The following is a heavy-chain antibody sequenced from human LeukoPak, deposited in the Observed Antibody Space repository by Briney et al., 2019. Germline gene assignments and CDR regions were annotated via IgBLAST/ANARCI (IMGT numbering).Heavy chain of an antibody. CDR2: ISAYNGNT. V-gene: IGHV1-18*01. Sequence: RASVKVSCKASGYTFTSYGISWVRQAPGQGLEWMGWISAYNGNTNYAQKLQGRVTMTTDTSTSTAYMELRSLRSDDTAVYYCARVLGSGSYYPFDYWGQGTLVTVSS. CDR3: ARVLGSGSYYPFDY. D-gene: IGHD1-26*01. J-gene: IGHJ4*02. CDR1: GYTFTSYG.